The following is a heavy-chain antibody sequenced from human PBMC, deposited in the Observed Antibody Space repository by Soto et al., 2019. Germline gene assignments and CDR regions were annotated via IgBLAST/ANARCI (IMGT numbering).Heavy chain of an antibody. V-gene: IGHV4-30-2*01. CDR1: GGSISSGGYS. D-gene: IGHD7-27*01. J-gene: IGHJ4*02. CDR2: IYHSGTT. CDR3: TRGPSGDKVDY. Sequence: SETRSLTCAVSGGSISSGGYSWSWIRQPPGKGLEWIGYIYHSGTTYYNPSLKSRVTISVDRSKNQFSLKLSSVTAADTAVYYCTRGPSGDKVDYWGQGT.